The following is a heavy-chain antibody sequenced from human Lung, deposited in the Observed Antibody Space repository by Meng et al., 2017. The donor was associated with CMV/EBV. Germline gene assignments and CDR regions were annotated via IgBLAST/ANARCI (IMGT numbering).Heavy chain of an antibody. V-gene: IGHV3-23*01. CDR1: GFXFSSYA. D-gene: IGHD5-12*01. J-gene: IGHJ3*02. CDR2: ITGSRSST. CDR3: AKPRLLVAPRYPTYSAFYI. Sequence: GGSXRLXCAASGFXFSSYAMSWVRQAPGKGLEWVSGITGSRSSTYYGDSVKGRFTISRYNPKNTLYLQMNSLRSEDTAVYYCAKPRLLVAPRYPTYSAFYIXGQGXMVTVSS.